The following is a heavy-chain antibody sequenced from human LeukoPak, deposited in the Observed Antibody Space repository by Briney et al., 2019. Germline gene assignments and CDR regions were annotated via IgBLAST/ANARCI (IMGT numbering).Heavy chain of an antibody. J-gene: IGHJ4*02. V-gene: IGHV3-74*01. CDR1: GFNFASNW. CDR2: INSGGSGT. D-gene: IGHD2-2*01. CDR3: ARGYARRFDY. Sequence: GGSLRLSCAASGFNFASNWMHWVRQTPGKGLVWVSRINSGGSGTSYADSVEGRFTISRDNAKNTLYLQMNSLRVEDTAVYYCARGYARRFDYWGQGTLVTVSS.